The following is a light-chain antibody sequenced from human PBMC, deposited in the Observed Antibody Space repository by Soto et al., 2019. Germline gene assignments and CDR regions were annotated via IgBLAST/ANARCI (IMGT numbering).Light chain of an antibody. CDR1: QSVGGRY. V-gene: IGKV3-20*01. J-gene: IGKJ1*01. CDR2: VAS. Sequence: EIVLTQSPGTLSLSPRERATLSCRASQSVGGRYLAWFQQKPGQSPRLLIYVASTRATGVPDRFSGSGSATDFTLTINRLEPEDSAGYYCLHYGSSSWSFGKGTKVEIK. CDR3: LHYGSSSWS.